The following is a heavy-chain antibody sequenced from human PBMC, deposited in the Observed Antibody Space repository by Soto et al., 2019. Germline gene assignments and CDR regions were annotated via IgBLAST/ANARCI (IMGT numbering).Heavy chain of an antibody. D-gene: IGHD4-17*01. V-gene: IGHV4-31*03. J-gene: IGHJ4*02. CDR3: ARGQGDYGVGLHYYFDY. Sequence: SETLSLTCTVSGGSISSGGYYWSWIRQHPGKGLEWIGYIYYSGSTYYNPSLKSRVTISVDTSKNQFSLKLSSVTAADTAVYYCARGQGDYGVGLHYYFDYWGQGTLVTVSS. CDR1: GGSISSGGYY. CDR2: IYYSGST.